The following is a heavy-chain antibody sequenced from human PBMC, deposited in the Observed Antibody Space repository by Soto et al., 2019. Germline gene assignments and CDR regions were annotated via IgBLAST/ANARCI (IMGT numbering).Heavy chain of an antibody. CDR1: GFTFSSYG. Sequence: GGSLRLSCAASGFTFSSYGMHWVRQAPGKGLEWVAVISYDGSNKYYADSVKGRLTISRDNSKNTLYLQMNSLRAEDTAVYYCAKDQGPQARLELRAYYYYGMDVWGQGTTVTVSS. V-gene: IGHV3-30*18. J-gene: IGHJ6*02. CDR2: ISYDGSNK. CDR3: AKDQGPQARLELRAYYYYGMDV. D-gene: IGHD1-7*01.